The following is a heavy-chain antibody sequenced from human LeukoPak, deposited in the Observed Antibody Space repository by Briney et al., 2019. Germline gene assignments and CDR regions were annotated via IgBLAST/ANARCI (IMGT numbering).Heavy chain of an antibody. J-gene: IGHJ4*02. CDR1: GGPISSLY. CDR2: IYYTGST. CDR3: ARHRAYSSSSPFDY. V-gene: IGHV4-59*08. Sequence: SETLSLTCSVSGGPISSLYWSWIRQPPGKGLEWIGYIYYTGSTNYNPSLKSRVTMFVDMSKNQFSLRLSSVTAADTAVYYCARHRAYSSSSPFDYWGQGTLVTVSS. D-gene: IGHD6-6*01.